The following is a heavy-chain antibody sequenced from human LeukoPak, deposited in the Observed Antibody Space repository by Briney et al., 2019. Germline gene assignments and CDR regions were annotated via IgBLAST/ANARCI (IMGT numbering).Heavy chain of an antibody. CDR2: ISSDGGRI. CDR3: AKHDGPIVVVTAKCDY. Sequence: GGSLRLPCAASGFTFSSYGMHWVRQAPGKGLEWLAVISSDGGRIYYADSVKGRFTISRDNSKNTLYLQLNSLRAEDTAVYYCAKHDGPIVVVTAKCDYWGQGTLVTVSS. V-gene: IGHV3-30*18. D-gene: IGHD2-21*02. CDR1: GFTFSSYG. J-gene: IGHJ4*02.